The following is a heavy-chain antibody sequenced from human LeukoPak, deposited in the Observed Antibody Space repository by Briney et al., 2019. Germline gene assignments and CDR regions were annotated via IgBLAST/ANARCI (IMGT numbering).Heavy chain of an antibody. Sequence: GGSLRLSCVASAFTFSSYDMSWVRQAPGQGLEWVSAISGTGGSTYYADSVKGRFTISRDNSKSTLYLQMNSLRAEDTARYYCAKDRHAPGRFCSSTTCFPFDLWGQGTLVTVSS. J-gene: IGHJ5*02. CDR3: AKDRHAPGRFCSSTTCFPFDL. V-gene: IGHV3-23*01. CDR2: ISGTGGST. CDR1: AFTFSSYD. D-gene: IGHD2-2*01.